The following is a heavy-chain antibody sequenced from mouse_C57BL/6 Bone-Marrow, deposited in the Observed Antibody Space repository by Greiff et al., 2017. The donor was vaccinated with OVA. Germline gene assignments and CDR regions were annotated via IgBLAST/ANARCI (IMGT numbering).Heavy chain of an antibody. J-gene: IGHJ2*01. CDR3: ARAPDGYYVDY. D-gene: IGHD2-3*01. Sequence: EVKLMESGPGLVKPSQSLSLTCSVTGYSITSGYYWNWIRQFPGNKLEWMGYISYDGSNNYNPSLKNRISITRDTSKNQFFLKLNSVTTEDTATYYCARAPDGYYVDYWGQGTTLTVSS. CDR2: ISYDGSN. V-gene: IGHV3-6*01. CDR1: GYSITSGYY.